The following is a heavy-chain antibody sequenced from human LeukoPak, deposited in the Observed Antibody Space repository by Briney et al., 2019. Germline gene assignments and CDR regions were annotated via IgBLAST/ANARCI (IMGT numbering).Heavy chain of an antibody. CDR3: ARDDYGDFQGAFDI. Sequence: PSETLSLTCTVSGGSISSYYWSWIRQPPGKGLEWIGYIYYSGSTNYNPSLKSRVTISVDTSKNQFSLKLSSVTAADTAVYYCARDDYGDFQGAFDIWAQGTIVTVSS. D-gene: IGHD4-17*01. J-gene: IGHJ3*02. CDR1: GGSISSYY. CDR2: IYYSGST. V-gene: IGHV4-59*01.